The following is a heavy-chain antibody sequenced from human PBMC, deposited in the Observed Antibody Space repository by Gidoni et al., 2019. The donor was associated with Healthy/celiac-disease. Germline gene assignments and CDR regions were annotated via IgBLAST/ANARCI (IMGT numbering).Heavy chain of an antibody. J-gene: IGHJ6*02. CDR1: GGSFSGYY. CDR2: INHSGST. V-gene: IGHV4-34*01. Sequence: QVQLQQWGAGLLKPSETLSLTCAVYGGSFSGYYWSWIRQPPGKWLEWIGEINHSGSTNYNPSLKSRVTISVDTSKNQFSLKLSSVTAADTAVYYCARGPDYGMDVWGQGTTVTVSS. CDR3: ARGPDYGMDV.